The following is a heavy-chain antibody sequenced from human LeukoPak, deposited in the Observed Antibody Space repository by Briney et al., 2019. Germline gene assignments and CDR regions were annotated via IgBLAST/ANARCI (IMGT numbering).Heavy chain of an antibody. CDR3: ARGSWDDY. D-gene: IGHD1-26*01. V-gene: IGHV1-18*01. Sequence: ASVKVSCKASGYTFTSYGISWVRQAPGQGPEWMGWISTDTGNTIYEQKFQGRVTMTTDTSTSTAHMELRSLRSDDTAVYYCARGSWDDYWGQGPLVTVPS. CDR1: GYTFTSYG. CDR2: ISTDTGNT. J-gene: IGHJ4*02.